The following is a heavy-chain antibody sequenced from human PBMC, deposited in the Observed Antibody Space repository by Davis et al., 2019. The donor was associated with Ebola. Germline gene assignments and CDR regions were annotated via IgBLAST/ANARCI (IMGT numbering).Heavy chain of an antibody. D-gene: IGHD3-3*01. CDR2: IWYDGSNK. CDR1: GFTFSSYG. V-gene: IGHV3-33*01. Sequence: GESLKISCAASGFTFSSYGMHWVRQAPGKGLEWVAVIWYDGSNKYYADSVKGRFTISRDNSKNTLYLQMNSLRAEDTAVYYCARDKPQSFWSGYSYYYGMDVWGQGTTVTVSS. CDR3: ARDKPQSFWSGYSYYYGMDV. J-gene: IGHJ6*02.